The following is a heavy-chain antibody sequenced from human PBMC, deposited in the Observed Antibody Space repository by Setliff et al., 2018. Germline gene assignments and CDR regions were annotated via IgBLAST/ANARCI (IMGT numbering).Heavy chain of an antibody. CDR3: ARASSGWYSAYYYYMDV. CDR2: INRRGST. V-gene: IGHV4-61*09. D-gene: IGHD6-19*01. CDR1: GGSVNSGYDN. J-gene: IGHJ6*03. Sequence: SETLSLTCTVSGGSVNSGYDNWNWLRQPAGKGLEWIGHINRRGSTNFSPSLKSRVTISLDTSRNQFSLNLTSVTAADTAVYYCARASSGWYSAYYYYMDVWGKGTTVTVSS.